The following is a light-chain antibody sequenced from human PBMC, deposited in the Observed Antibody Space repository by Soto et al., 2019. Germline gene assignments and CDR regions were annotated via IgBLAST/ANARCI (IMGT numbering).Light chain of an antibody. Sequence: EIVLTQSPGTLSLSPGERATLSCRASQSVSSNYLAWYQQKPSQAPRLLIYSASSRATGIPDRFSGSGSGTDYTLTISRLEPEDFAVYYCQQYGYSFWTFGQGTKVDIK. CDR2: SAS. V-gene: IGKV3-20*01. J-gene: IGKJ1*01. CDR3: QQYGYSFWT. CDR1: QSVSSNY.